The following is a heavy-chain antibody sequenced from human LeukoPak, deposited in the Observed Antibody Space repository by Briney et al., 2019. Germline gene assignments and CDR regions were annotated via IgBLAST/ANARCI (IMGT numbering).Heavy chain of an antibody. CDR3: ARQTADYDFWSGRYNWFDP. CDR1: GGSISSYY. D-gene: IGHD3-3*01. J-gene: IGHJ5*02. Sequence: SETLSLTCTVSGGSISSYYWSWIRQPAGKGLEWIGRIYTSGSTNYNPSLKSRVTISVDTSKNQFSLKLSSVTAADTAVYYCARQTADYDFWSGRYNWFDPWGQGTLVTVSS. V-gene: IGHV4-4*07. CDR2: IYTSGST.